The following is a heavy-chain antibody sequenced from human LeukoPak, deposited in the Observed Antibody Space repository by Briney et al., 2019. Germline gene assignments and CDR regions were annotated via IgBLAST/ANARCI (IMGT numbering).Heavy chain of an antibody. V-gene: IGHV3-20*04. Sequence: GGSLRLYCTTSGFTFDDFGLSWVGQAPGKGLEWVSSINWNGSITPYADSVRGRFTISRDNDKNYLYLQMTSLKVEGMALYYCTRDEADLDYWGQGTRVTVSS. D-gene: IGHD2-15*01. CDR2: INWNGSIT. J-gene: IGHJ4*02. CDR3: TRDEADLDY. CDR1: GFTFDDFG.